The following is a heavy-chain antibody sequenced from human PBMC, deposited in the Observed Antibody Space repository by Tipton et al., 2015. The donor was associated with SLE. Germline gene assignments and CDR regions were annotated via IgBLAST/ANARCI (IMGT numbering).Heavy chain of an antibody. J-gene: IGHJ4*02. Sequence: TLSLTCTVSGGSISSFSYYWSWIRQPAGKGLEWVGHSYTSGSTHYNPSLESRVSMSLDMSSNQFSLKLTSVTAADTAVYYCARGDDIATDHFDYWGQGSLVTVSS. CDR2: SYTSGST. CDR1: GGSISSFSYY. D-gene: IGHD2-15*01. CDR3: ARGDDIATDHFDY. V-gene: IGHV4-61*09.